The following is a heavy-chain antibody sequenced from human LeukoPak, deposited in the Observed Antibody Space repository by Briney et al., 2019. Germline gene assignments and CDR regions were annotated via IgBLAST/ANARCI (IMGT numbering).Heavy chain of an antibody. V-gene: IGHV4-34*01. CDR2: INYSGST. J-gene: IGHJ3*02. CDR3: ARGDNVLRFLEVDAFDI. D-gene: IGHD3-3*01. Sequence: SETLSLTCVVYGGSFSSYYWSWIRQPPGKRLEWTGEINYSGSTDYNPSLKSRVTISVDTSKNQFSLRLSSVTAADTAVYYCARGDNVLRFLEVDAFDIWGQGTMVTVCS. CDR1: GGSFSSYY.